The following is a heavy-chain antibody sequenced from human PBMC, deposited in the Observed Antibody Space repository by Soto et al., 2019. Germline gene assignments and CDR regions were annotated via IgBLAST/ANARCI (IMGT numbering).Heavy chain of an antibody. CDR1: VFTFSNAW. CDR2: IKSKTDGGTT. D-gene: IGHD6-6*01. Sequence: GGSLRLSCAASVFTFSNAWMSLVRQAPGEGLEWVGRIKSKTDGGTTDYAAPVKGRFTISRDDSKSTLYLQMNSLKTEHTAVYYCTTGKYSSSYYFEYWGQGTMLTVSS. CDR3: TTGKYSSSYYFEY. J-gene: IGHJ4*02. V-gene: IGHV3-15*01.